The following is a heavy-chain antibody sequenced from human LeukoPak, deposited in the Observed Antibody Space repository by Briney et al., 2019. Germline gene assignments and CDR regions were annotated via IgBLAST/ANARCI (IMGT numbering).Heavy chain of an antibody. J-gene: IGHJ3*01. V-gene: IGHV3-30*12. D-gene: IGHD3-22*01. CDR2: IAYDGTTK. CDR3: AREPENNYDNSGYFDPFDF. Sequence: HPGGSLRLSCAASGFTFSSYGMHWVRQAPGKGLEWVSAIAYDGTTKYYADSVKGRFTISGDNSKNTLYLEMNSLRPEDSAVYYCAREPENNYDNSGYFDPFDFWGPGTMVIVSS. CDR1: GFTFSSYG.